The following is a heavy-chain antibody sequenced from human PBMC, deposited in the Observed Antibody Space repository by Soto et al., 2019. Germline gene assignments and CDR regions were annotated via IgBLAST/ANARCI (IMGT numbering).Heavy chain of an antibody. CDR2: ISYDGSNK. CDR3: AKGQYLDSSDYWVANLPFDY. CDR1: GFTFSSYA. D-gene: IGHD3-22*01. V-gene: IGHV3-30-3*01. Sequence: GGSLRLSCAASGFTFSSYAMHWVRQAPGKGLEWVAVISYDGSNKYYADSVKGRFTISRDNSKNTLYLQMNNLRDDDTAVYYCAKGQYLDSSDYWVANLPFDYWGQGNMVTVSS. J-gene: IGHJ4*02.